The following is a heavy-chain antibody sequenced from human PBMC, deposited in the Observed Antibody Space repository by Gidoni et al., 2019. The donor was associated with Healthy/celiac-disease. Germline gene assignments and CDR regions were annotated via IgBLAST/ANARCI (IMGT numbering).Heavy chain of an antibody. D-gene: IGHD2-15*01. CDR2: IYYSGST. J-gene: IGHJ6*02. V-gene: IGHV4-31*03. Sequence: QVQLQESGPGLVKPSQTLSLTCPVSGDSISSGGYYWSWIRQHPGKGLEWIGYIYYSGSTYYNPSLKSRVTISVDTSKNQFSLKLSSVTAADTAVYYCARKGVVVAATAPIHGMDVWGQGTTVTVSS. CDR1: GDSISSGGYY. CDR3: ARKGVVVAATAPIHGMDV.